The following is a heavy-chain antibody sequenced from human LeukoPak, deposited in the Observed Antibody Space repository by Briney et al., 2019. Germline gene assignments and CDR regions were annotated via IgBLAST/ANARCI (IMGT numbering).Heavy chain of an antibody. J-gene: IGHJ4*02. D-gene: IGHD5-18*01. V-gene: IGHV1-2*02. CDR2: INPNSGGT. Sequence: ASVKVSCKTSGYTFTAYYMHWVRQAPGQGLEWMGWINPNSGGTNYVQKFQGRVTMTRDTSISTAYMELSGLRSDDTAVYYCASVDTAMVGLYFDYWGQGTLVTVSS. CDR1: GYTFTAYY. CDR3: ASVDTAMVGLYFDY.